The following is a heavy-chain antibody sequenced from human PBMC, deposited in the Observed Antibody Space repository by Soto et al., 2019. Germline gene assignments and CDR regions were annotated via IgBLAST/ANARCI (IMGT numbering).Heavy chain of an antibody. CDR2: IYWSDDK. CDR1: GFSLSTSGGGVGWTNGVG. D-gene: IGHD3-22*01. Sequence: ESGPTLVNPTQTLTLTCTFSGFSLSTSGGGVGWTNGVGVGWFRQPPGKALEWLALIYWSDDKRYSPSVKSRLTITKDSSKNQVLLTMTNTDPVHTATYYCAQDYYESRDYYPNGAFDIWGQGKMVTVPS. V-gene: IGHV2-5*01. J-gene: IGHJ3*02. CDR3: AQDYYESRDYYPNGAFDI.